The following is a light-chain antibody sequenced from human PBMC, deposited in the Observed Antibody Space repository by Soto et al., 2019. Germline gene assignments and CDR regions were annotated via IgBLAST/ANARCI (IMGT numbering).Light chain of an antibody. Sequence: EIVMTQSPATLSVSPGERATLSCRASQSVGTDLAWYQQKPGQGPRLLIYGASTRFSGVPARFSGSGSGTDFTRTIDSLQSEDFAIYYCQQYVNWPPRHTFGQGTKLEF. CDR3: QQYVNWPPRHT. J-gene: IGKJ2*01. V-gene: IGKV3-15*01. CDR2: GAS. CDR1: QSVGTD.